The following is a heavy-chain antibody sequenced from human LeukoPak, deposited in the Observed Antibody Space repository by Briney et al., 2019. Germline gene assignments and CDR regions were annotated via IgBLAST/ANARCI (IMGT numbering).Heavy chain of an antibody. V-gene: IGHV3-74*01. CDR3: ARYCSGGSCYTGDYYFDY. J-gene: IGHJ4*02. CDR1: GFTFSSYW. CDR2: INSDGSST. D-gene: IGHD2-15*01. Sequence: GGSLRLSCAASGFTFSSYWMHWVRQAPGKGLVWVSRINSDGSSTSYADSVKGRFTISRDNAKNTLYLQMNSLRAEDTAVYYCARYCSGGSCYTGDYYFDYWGQGTLVTVSS.